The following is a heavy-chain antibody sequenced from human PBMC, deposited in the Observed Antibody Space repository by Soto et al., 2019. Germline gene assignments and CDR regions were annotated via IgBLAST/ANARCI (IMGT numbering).Heavy chain of an antibody. D-gene: IGHD3-3*01. Sequence: GGSPRLSCAASGFTFSNSWMSWARKAQGKGLEWVANIKQDGSEKYYVDSVKGRFTISRDNAKNSLFLQMNCLRVEDTAVYYCARGGTRFHDFWIDYWGQGSLVTVSS. CDR2: IKQDGSEK. V-gene: IGHV3-7*01. CDR3: ARGGTRFHDFWIDY. CDR1: GFTFSNSW. J-gene: IGHJ4*02.